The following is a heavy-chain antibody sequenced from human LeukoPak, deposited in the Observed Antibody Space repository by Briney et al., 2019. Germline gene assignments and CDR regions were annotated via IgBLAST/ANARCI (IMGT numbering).Heavy chain of an antibody. CDR2: ISSSSSYI. CDR1: ALTFSSYS. D-gene: IGHD2-21*02. Sequence: GGSLTLSCAPYALTFSSYSVDWVRQAPGKGLGWVSSISSSSSYIYYADSVKGPFSISRDNAKNSLYLQINRLRAEDAAVYYWARDNRTRWLLSRPYFDYWGQGTLVTVSS. CDR3: ARDNRTRWLLSRPYFDY. J-gene: IGHJ4*02. V-gene: IGHV3-21*01.